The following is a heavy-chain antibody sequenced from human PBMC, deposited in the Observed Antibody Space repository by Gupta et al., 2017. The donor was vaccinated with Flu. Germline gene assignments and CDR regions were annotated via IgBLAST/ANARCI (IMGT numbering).Heavy chain of an antibody. CDR2: INSDGSRT. Sequence: SNYWMHWVRQAPGKGPVWVSRINSDGSRTNYADSVKGRFTISRDNAKNTLYLQMNSLRAEDTALYYCVRVLTGTDNWFDPWGQGTLVTVSS. J-gene: IGHJ5*02. CDR1: SNYW. V-gene: IGHV3-74*01. CDR3: VRVLTGTDNWFDP. D-gene: IGHD1-7*01.